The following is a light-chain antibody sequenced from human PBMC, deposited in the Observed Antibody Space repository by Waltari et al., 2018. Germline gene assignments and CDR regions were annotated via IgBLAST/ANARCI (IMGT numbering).Light chain of an antibody. Sequence: DVVMTQTPLSLSVTPGQPASISCKYGQSLLQTNGKTYFYWYLQKPGQSPQLLMYEVSSRISGVPDRFSGSGSGTDFTLKISRVEAEDVGIYYCMQSTHIPYTFGQGTKLEIK. J-gene: IGKJ2*01. CDR3: MQSTHIPYT. V-gene: IGKV2-29*02. CDR2: EVS. CDR1: QSLLQTNGKTY.